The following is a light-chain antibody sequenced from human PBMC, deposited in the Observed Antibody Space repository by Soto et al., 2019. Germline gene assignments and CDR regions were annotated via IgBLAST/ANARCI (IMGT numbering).Light chain of an antibody. CDR3: QEYNDWRPIT. J-gene: IGKJ4*01. CDR1: QSVSSN. V-gene: IGKV3-15*01. CDR2: GAS. Sequence: EIVMTQSPAALSVSPGERATLSSRSSQSVSSNLAWYQQKPGQAPRLLIYGASTRVTGIPVRFSGSGSGTEFTLTITSLQFEDFAVYYCQEYNDWRPITFGGGTKVDI.